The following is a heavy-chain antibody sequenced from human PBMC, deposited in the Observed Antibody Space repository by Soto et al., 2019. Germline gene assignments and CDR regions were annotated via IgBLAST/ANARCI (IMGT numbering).Heavy chain of an antibody. V-gene: IGHV3-30*18. CDR1: GFTFSSYG. CDR3: AKDRGNSSRWAYYSSSGTAA. Sequence: QVQLVESGGGVVQPGRSLRLSCAASGFTFSSYGMHWVGQAPGKGLEWVAVISYDGSNKYYADSVKGRFNISRDHSKNTLYLQMNTLRAEDTAIYYCAKDRGNSSRWAYYSSSGTAAWGQETAVTASS. CDR2: ISYDGSNK. D-gene: IGHD6-19*01. J-gene: IGHJ6*02.